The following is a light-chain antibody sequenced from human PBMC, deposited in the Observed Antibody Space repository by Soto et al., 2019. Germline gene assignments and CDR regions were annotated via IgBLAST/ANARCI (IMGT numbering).Light chain of an antibody. CDR1: SSDVGAYNF. CDR2: EVT. V-gene: IGLV2-14*01. Sequence: QSALTQPAPVSGSPGQSITISCTGTSSDVGAYNFVSWYQHHPGRAPKLIIYEVTIRPSGVSNRFSGSKSGNTASLTISGLQAEDEADYYCSSYTTSAPYVVGRGTKVTV. J-gene: IGLJ1*01. CDR3: SSYTTSAPYV.